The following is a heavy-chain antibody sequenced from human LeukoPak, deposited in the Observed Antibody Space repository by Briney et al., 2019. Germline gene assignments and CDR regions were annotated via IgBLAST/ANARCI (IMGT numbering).Heavy chain of an antibody. CDR1: GYTFTSYG. CDR2: ISAYNGNT. Sequence: ASVTVSCKAFGYTFTSYGISWVRQAPGQGLEWMGWISAYNGNTNYAQKLQGRVTMTTDTSTSTAYMELRSLRSDDTAVYYCARDPPYCGGDCFIDYWGQGTLVTVSS. D-gene: IGHD2-21*02. J-gene: IGHJ4*02. V-gene: IGHV1-18*01. CDR3: ARDPPYCGGDCFIDY.